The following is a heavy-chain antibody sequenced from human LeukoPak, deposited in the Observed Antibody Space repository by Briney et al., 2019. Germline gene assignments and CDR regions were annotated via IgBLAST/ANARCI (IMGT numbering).Heavy chain of an antibody. CDR1: AGSISSSDYY. J-gene: IGHJ6*03. Sequence: SETLSLTCTVSAGSISSSDYYWGWIRQSPGKGLEWIGRISYSGNTYYNPSLKSRVTISVDTSKNHFSLRLSSVTAADTAVYYYMDVWGEGTTVAVTS. CDR3: MDV. V-gene: IGHV4-39*02. CDR2: ISYSGNT.